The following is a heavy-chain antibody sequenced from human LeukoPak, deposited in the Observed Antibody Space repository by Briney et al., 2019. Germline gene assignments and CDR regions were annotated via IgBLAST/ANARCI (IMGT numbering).Heavy chain of an antibody. CDR2: IYYSGST. CDR1: GGSFSGYY. J-gene: IGHJ4*02. D-gene: IGHD3-16*01. V-gene: IGHV4-59*01. CDR3: ASGGAYFDY. Sequence: SETLSLTCAVYGGSFSGYYWSWIRQPPRKGLEWIGYIYYSGSTNYNPSLKSRVTISVDTSKNQFSLKLSSVTAADTAVYYCASGGAYFDYWGQGTLVTVSS.